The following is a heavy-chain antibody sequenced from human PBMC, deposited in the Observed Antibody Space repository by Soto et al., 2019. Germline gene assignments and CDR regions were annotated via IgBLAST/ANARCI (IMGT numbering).Heavy chain of an antibody. D-gene: IGHD2-8*01. CDR2: ISPTSSTI. CDR1: GITFRSYP. V-gene: IGHV3-48*02. J-gene: IGHJ4*02. CDR3: ARGPGNGHLFGY. Sequence: PGGSLRLSCAASGITFRSYPMNWVRHAPGRGLEWISYISPTSSTIYYAASVRGRFTISRDNAKNSLFLQMDSLTDEDTAVYYCARGPGNGHLFGYWAQGTLVPGSS.